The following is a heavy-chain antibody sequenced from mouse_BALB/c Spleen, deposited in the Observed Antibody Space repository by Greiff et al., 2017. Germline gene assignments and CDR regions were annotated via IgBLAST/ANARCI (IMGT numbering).Heavy chain of an antibody. CDR1: GFTFSSFG. Sequence: EVKVVESGGGLVQPGGSRKLSCAASGFTFSSFGMHWVRQAPEKGLEWVAYISSGSSTIYYADTVKGRFTISRDNPKNTLFLQMTSLRSEDTAMYYCARDGNYNYAMDYWGQGTSVTVSS. CDR2: ISSGSSTI. V-gene: IGHV5-17*02. J-gene: IGHJ4*01. D-gene: IGHD2-1*01. CDR3: ARDGNYNYAMDY.